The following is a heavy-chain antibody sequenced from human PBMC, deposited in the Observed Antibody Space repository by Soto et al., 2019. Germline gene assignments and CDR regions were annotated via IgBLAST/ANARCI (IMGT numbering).Heavy chain of an antibody. CDR3: ALSLFGYSSSSVDP. J-gene: IGHJ5*02. D-gene: IGHD6-13*01. CDR2: TYYRSKWYN. Sequence: SQTLSLTCAISGDSVSSNSAAWNWIRQSPSRGLEWLGRTYYRSKWYNDYAVAVKSRITINPDTSKNQFSLQQNSVTPEDTAVYYCALSLFGYSSSSVDPSAQRSLVTVSS. CDR1: GDSVSSNSAA. V-gene: IGHV6-1*01.